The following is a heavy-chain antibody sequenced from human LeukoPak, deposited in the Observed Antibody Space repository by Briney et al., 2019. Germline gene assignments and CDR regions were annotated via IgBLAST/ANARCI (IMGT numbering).Heavy chain of an antibody. D-gene: IGHD6-13*01. V-gene: IGHV4-39*07. Sequence: SETLSLTCTVSGVSISSSNSYWGWIRQPPGKGLEWIGSIYYSGSTYYNPSLKSRVTISVDTSKNQFSLKLSSVTAADTAVYYCARDQAVAAAGTKDWFDPWGQGTLVTVSS. CDR1: GVSISSSNSY. CDR3: ARDQAVAAAGTKDWFDP. J-gene: IGHJ5*02. CDR2: IYYSGST.